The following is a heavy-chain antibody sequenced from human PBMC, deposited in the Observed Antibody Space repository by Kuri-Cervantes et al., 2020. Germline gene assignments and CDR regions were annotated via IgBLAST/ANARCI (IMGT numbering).Heavy chain of an antibody. CDR1: GYDFTSYW. CDR3: ARAAVVAAGYYYYYMDV. V-gene: IGHV5-51*01. CDR2: IYPGDSDT. J-gene: IGHJ6*03. Sequence: GESLKISCKGFGYDFTSYWIGWVRQMPGKGLEWMGIIYPGDSDTRYSPSFQGQVTISADKSISTAYLQWSSLKASDTAMYYCARAAVVAAGYYYYYMDVWGKGTTVTVSS. D-gene: IGHD2-15*01.